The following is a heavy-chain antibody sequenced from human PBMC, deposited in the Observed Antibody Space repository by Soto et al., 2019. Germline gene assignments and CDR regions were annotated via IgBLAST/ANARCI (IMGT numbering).Heavy chain of an antibody. V-gene: IGHV5-51*01. D-gene: IGHD2-21*02. J-gene: IGHJ4*02. CDR3: AGQTPVVTVFDY. CDR2: IYPGDSDT. Sequence: PGESLKISCKGSGYTFATNWIGWVRQTPGKGLEWMGIIYPGDSDTRYSPSFQGQVTISADKSISTAYLQWTSLKASDTAMYYCAGQTPVVTVFDYWGQGTPVTVSS. CDR1: GYTFATNW.